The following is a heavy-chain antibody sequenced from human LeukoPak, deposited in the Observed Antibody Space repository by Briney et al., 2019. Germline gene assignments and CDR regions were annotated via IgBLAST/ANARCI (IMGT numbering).Heavy chain of an antibody. CDR3: ASGRGARGDYFDY. V-gene: IGHV1-69*05. Sequence: ASVKVSCKASAGTFSSYAISWVRQAPGQGLEWMGRIIPIFGTANYAQKFQGRVTITTDESTSTAYMELSSLRSEDTAVYYCASGRGARGDYFDYWGQGTLVTVSS. CDR2: IIPIFGTA. D-gene: IGHD4/OR15-4a*01. CDR1: AGTFSSYA. J-gene: IGHJ4*02.